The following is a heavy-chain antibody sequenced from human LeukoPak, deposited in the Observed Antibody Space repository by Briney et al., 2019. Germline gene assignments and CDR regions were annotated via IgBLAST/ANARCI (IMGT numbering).Heavy chain of an antibody. CDR2: ISYDGSQK. Sequence: GGSLRLSCAASGFTFSSYALHWVRQTPGEALEWVAVISYDGSQKYYADSVKGRFTVSRDNSKNTVYLQMNSLRREDTAVYYCARDGGRWLPDEYWGQGTLVTVSS. J-gene: IGHJ4*02. D-gene: IGHD4-23*01. CDR1: GFTFSSYA. V-gene: IGHV3-30*04. CDR3: ARDGGRWLPDEY.